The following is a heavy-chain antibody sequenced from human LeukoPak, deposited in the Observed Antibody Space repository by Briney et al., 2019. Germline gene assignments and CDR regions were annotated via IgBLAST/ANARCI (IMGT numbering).Heavy chain of an antibody. D-gene: IGHD3-22*01. CDR2: IYYSGST. CDR1: GGSISSYY. V-gene: IGHV4-59*01. CDR3: AREYYDSSGYYLDS. J-gene: IGHJ4*02. Sequence: PSETLSLTCNVSGGSISSYYWSWIRQSPGKGLEWIGYIYYSGSTNYNPSLTSRVTISVDTSKNQFSLKLSSVTAAATAVYYGAREYYDSSGYYLDSWGRGTQVTVSS.